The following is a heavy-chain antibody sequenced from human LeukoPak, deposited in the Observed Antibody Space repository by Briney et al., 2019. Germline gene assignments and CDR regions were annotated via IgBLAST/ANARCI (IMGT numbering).Heavy chain of an antibody. CDR3: AAMAVNWFDP. CDR1: GGSLSGYY. V-gene: IGHV4-34*01. Sequence: SETLSLTCAVYGGSLSGYYWSWIRQPPGKGLEWIGEINHSGSTNYNPSLKSRVTMSVDTSKNQFSLRLTSVTAADTAVYYCAAMAVNWFDPWGQGTLVIVSP. D-gene: IGHD5-18*01. CDR2: INHSGST. J-gene: IGHJ5*02.